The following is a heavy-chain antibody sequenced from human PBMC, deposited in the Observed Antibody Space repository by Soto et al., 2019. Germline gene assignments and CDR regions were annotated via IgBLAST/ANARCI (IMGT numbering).Heavy chain of an antibody. CDR3: ARDRYGYDAYCSDY. CDR1: GFPFTSYW. Sequence: GGSLRLSCAASGFPFTSYWMHWVRQAPGKGLVWVSRINIDGDRTNYADSKRGRINNSRDNAKNTLYLKKNSLKAEDTAIYYCARDRYGYDAYCSDYWGLGTLVTVSS. CDR2: INIDGDRT. D-gene: IGHD5-12*01. V-gene: IGHV3-74*01. J-gene: IGHJ4*02.